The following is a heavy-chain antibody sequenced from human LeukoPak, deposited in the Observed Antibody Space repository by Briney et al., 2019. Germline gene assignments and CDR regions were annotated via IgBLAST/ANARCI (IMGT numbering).Heavy chain of an antibody. CDR1: GFTFSSYA. CDR2: ISGSGGST. J-gene: IGHJ4*02. Sequence: GGXXXXSCADCGFTFSSYAMRWVGQAPGKGGEGVSGISGSGGSTYYADSVKGRFTISRDNSKKTLYLQMNRVRAEDTAVYYCAKEGAYYDISGYPYYFDYWGQGTLVTVSS. V-gene: IGHV3-23*01. CDR3: AKEGAYYDISGYPYYFDY. D-gene: IGHD3-22*01.